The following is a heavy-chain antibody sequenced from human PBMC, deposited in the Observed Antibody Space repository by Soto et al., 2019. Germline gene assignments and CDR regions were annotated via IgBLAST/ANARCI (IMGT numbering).Heavy chain of an antibody. Sequence: SETLSLTCTVSGVSMSSSGYYWGWIRQPPGKGLEWIGSIYYSGSTFYNPSLKSRVTLSIDTSRNQFSLKLSSVTAADSAVYYCARGDSGSYNNWFDAWGQGTLVTVSS. J-gene: IGHJ5*02. CDR1: GVSMSSSGYY. V-gene: IGHV4-39*01. D-gene: IGHD1-26*01. CDR2: IYYSGST. CDR3: ARGDSGSYNNWFDA.